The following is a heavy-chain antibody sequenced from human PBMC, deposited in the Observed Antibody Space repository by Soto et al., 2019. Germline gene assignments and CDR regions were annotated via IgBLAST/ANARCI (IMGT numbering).Heavy chain of an antibody. CDR2: IHYSGST. V-gene: IGHV4-59*08. Sequence: SEILSLSCAGSGGSISSYYWSWVRPPPGKGEGWIGYIHYSGSTNYNPSLKSRVTISVDTSKNRFSLKLSSVTAADTAVYYCARRRPGDYYYYYYGMDVWGQGTTVTVS. CDR3: ARRRPGDYYYYYYGMDV. CDR1: GGSISSYY. J-gene: IGHJ6*02. D-gene: IGHD4-17*01.